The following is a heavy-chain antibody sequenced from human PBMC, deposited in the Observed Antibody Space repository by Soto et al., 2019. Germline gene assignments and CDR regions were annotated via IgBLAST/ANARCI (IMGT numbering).Heavy chain of an antibody. J-gene: IGHJ4*02. Sequence: GGSLRLSCAASGFTFSSYAMHWVRQAPGKGLEWVAVISYDGSNKYYADSVKGRFTISRDNSKNTLYLQMNSLRAEDTAVYYCARDVRSSGWYYFDYWGQGTLVTVSS. CDR1: GFTFSSYA. CDR2: ISYDGSNK. CDR3: ARDVRSSGWYYFDY. V-gene: IGHV3-30-3*01. D-gene: IGHD6-19*01.